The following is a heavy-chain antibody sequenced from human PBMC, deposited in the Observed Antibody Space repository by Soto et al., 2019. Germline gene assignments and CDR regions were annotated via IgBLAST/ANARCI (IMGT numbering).Heavy chain of an antibody. J-gene: IGHJ5*02. CDR1: GFTFSKYG. CDR2: ISESGDNA. Sequence: VHLVESGGGVVQPGTSLRLSCVASGFTFSKYGMHWVRQAPGKGPEWVSAISESGDNAFYADSVQGRFTISRDNSYNILYLQMNSLRAEDTALYFCAKGGYIYGLDPWGQGTLVTVSS. D-gene: IGHD5-18*01. CDR3: AKGGYIYGLDP. V-gene: IGHV3-23*04.